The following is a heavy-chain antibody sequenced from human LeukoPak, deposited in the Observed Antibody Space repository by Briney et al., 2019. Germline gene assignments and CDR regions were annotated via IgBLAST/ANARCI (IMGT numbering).Heavy chain of an antibody. CDR1: GGTFSSYA. Sequence: SVKVSCKASGGTFSSYAISWVRQAPGQGLEWMGGIISIFGTANYAQKFQGRVTITADESTSTAYMELSSLRSEDTAVYYCARDQFLYCSSTSCYFDYWGQGTLVTVSS. D-gene: IGHD2-2*01. CDR2: IISIFGTA. V-gene: IGHV1-69*13. J-gene: IGHJ4*02. CDR3: ARDQFLYCSSTSCYFDY.